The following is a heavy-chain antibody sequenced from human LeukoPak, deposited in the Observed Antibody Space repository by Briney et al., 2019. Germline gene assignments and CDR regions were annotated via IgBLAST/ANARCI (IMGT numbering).Heavy chain of an antibody. CDR3: ARIRCANGVCYIFDY. V-gene: IGHV2-70*11. J-gene: IGHJ4*02. CDR1: GFSLPTSGMC. CDR2: IDWDDDK. D-gene: IGHD2-8*01. Sequence: ESGPTLVHPTQPLTLTCTFSGFSLPTSGMCVSWIRQPPVKALEWLARIDWDDDKYYSTSLKTRLTISKDTSKNQVVLTMTNVDPVDTATYYCARIRCANGVCYIFDYWGQGTLVTVSS.